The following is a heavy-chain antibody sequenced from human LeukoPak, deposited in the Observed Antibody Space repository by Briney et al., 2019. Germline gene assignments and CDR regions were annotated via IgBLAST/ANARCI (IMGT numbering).Heavy chain of an antibody. J-gene: IGHJ4*02. CDR2: INPSGGST. CDR1: GYTFTSYY. D-gene: IGHD3-22*01. V-gene: IGHV1-46*01. Sequence: ASVKVSCTASGYTFTSYYMHWVRQAPGQGLEWMGIINPSGGSTSYAQKFQGRVTMTRDTSTSTVYMELSSLRSEDTAVYYCARIHDSSGYYYNFDYWGQGTLVTVSS. CDR3: ARIHDSSGYYYNFDY.